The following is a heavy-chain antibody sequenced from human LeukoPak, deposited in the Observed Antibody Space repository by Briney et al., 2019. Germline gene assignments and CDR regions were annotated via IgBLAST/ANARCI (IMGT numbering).Heavy chain of an antibody. Sequence: ASVKVSCKASGYTFTSYGISWVRQAPGQGLEWMGWISAYNGNTNYAQKLQGRVTMTTDTSTSTAYMELRSLRSDDTAVYYCARDTQGGYYYYYCMDVWGKGTTATISS. CDR1: GYTFTSYG. CDR3: ARDTQGGYYYYYCMDV. D-gene: IGHD2-15*01. J-gene: IGHJ6*03. V-gene: IGHV1-18*01. CDR2: ISAYNGNT.